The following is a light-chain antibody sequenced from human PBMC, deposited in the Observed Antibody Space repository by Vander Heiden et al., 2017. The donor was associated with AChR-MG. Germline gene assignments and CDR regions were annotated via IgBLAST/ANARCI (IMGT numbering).Light chain of an antibody. CDR1: QSIYSW. J-gene: IGKJ4*01. V-gene: IGKV1-5*03. CDR2: KAS. CDR3: QQYNSYPRALT. Sequence: IQMTQSPSTLSASVGDRVTITCRARQSIYSWLALYRHKPGKAPTLLIYKASSLESGIPARCSGSGSGTEFTLTISSLQPDDVATYYCQQYNSYPRALTFGGGTKVEIK.